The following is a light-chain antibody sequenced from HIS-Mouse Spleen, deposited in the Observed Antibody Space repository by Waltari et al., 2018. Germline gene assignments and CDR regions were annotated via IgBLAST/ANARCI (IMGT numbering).Light chain of an antibody. Sequence: DIQMTQSPSSLSASVGDRVTITCRASKSISSYLNWYQQKPGKAPNLLIYAASSLQSGVPSRFSGSGSGTDFTLTISSLQPEDFATYYCQQSYSTPRTFGQGTKVEIK. V-gene: IGKV1-39*01. CDR3: QQSYSTPRT. CDR1: KSISSY. CDR2: AAS. J-gene: IGKJ1*01.